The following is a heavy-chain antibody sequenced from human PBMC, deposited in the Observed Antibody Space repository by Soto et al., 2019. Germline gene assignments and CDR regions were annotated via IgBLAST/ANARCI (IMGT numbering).Heavy chain of an antibody. V-gene: IGHV3-23*01. CDR3: AKRTSSFDHAFDI. CDR2: ISGSGGST. D-gene: IGHD6-6*01. Sequence: GGSLRLSCAASGFTFSSYAMSWVRQAQGKGLEWVSAISGSGGSTYYADSVKGLFTITRDNSKNTLYLQMNSLRAEYTALYYCAKRTSSFDHAFDIWGQGTMVTVSS. J-gene: IGHJ3*02. CDR1: GFTFSSYA.